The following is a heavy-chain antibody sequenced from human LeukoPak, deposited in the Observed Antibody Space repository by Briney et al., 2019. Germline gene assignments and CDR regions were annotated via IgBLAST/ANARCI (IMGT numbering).Heavy chain of an antibody. CDR2: ISAYNGNT. J-gene: IGHJ4*02. Sequence: ASVKVSCKASGYTFTSYGISWVRQAPGQGLEWMGWISAYNGNTNYAQKLQGRVTMTTDTSTSTAYMELRSLRSDDTAVYYCARGGRRRFLEWLLSDLDYWGQGTLVTVSS. CDR1: GYTFTSYG. CDR3: ARGGRRRFLEWLLSDLDY. V-gene: IGHV1-18*01. D-gene: IGHD3-3*01.